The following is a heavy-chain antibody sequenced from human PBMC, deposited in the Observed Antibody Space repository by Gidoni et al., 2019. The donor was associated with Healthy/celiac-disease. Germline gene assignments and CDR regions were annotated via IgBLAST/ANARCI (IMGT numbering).Heavy chain of an antibody. CDR1: GVTFSSYW. J-gene: IGHJ2*01. V-gene: IGHV3-7*01. CDR3: ARGGRITMFRVALRSHWYFDL. Sequence: EVQLVASGGGLVQPGGSLRLSCAASGVTFSSYWLSWVRPAPGKGLEWVANIKQDVSEKCYVDSVKGRFTSSRDNAKNSLYLQMNSRRAEDTALEYCARGGRITMFRVALRSHWYFDLWGRGTLVTVSS. D-gene: IGHD3-3*01. CDR2: IKQDVSEK.